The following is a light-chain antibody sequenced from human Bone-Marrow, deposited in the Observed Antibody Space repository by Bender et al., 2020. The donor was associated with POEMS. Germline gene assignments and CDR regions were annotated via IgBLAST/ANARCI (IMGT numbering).Light chain of an antibody. J-gene: IGLJ1*01. CDR2: QDD. Sequence: SYEVTQPPSVSVSPGQTVTITCSGSRLEDRFACWYQLRPGQSPVLVIYQDDKRPSGIPERFSGSNSGDTATLTISGTQAMDEADYHCQACDTDSIRVFGTGTTVTVL. CDR3: QACDTDSIRV. V-gene: IGLV3-1*01. CDR1: RLEDRF.